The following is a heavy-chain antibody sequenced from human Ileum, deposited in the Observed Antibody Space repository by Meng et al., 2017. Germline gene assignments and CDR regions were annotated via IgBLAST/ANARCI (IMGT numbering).Heavy chain of an antibody. CDR1: GGSVSSSCYR. V-gene: IGHV4-61*01. Sequence: QVQLQEACPGLVRPAETPSLSGAGSGGSVSSSCYRWGWIRQPPGKGLEWIVYASTNYNPSLKSRVTISVDTSKNQFSLKLTSVTAADTAVYYCARDHWGSLDYWGQGVLVTVSS. J-gene: IGHJ4*02. D-gene: IGHD7-27*01. CDR2: AST. CDR3: ARDHWGSLDY.